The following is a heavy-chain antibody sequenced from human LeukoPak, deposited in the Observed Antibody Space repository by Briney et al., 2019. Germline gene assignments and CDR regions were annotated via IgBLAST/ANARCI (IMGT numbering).Heavy chain of an antibody. CDR1: GGSFSGYY. Sequence: PSETLSLTCAVYGGSFSGYYWSWIRQPPGKGLEWIGEINHSGSTNYNPSLKSRVTISVDTSKNQFSLKLSSVTAADTAVYYCARQSRITMIVVVISSHRNAFDIWGQGTMVTVSS. V-gene: IGHV4-34*01. CDR3: ARQSRITMIVVVISSHRNAFDI. D-gene: IGHD3-22*01. CDR2: INHSGST. J-gene: IGHJ3*02.